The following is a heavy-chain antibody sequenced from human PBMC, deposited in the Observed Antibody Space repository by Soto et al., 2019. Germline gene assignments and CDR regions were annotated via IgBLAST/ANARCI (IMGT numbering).Heavy chain of an antibody. CDR1: GFTFSDYY. D-gene: IGHD6-13*01. CDR2: ISSSGSTI. V-gene: IGHV3-11*01. J-gene: IGHJ4*02. CDR3: AKVGQQLAPPVWYFDY. Sequence: GGSLRLSCAASGFTFSDYYMSWIRQAPGKGLEWVSYISSSGSTIYYADSVKGRFTISRDNYKNTLYLQMNSLRAEDTAVYYCAKVGQQLAPPVWYFDYWGQGTLVTVSS.